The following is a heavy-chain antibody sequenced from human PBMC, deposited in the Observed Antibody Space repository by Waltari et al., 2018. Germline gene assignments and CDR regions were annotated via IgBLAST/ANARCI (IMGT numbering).Heavy chain of an antibody. D-gene: IGHD3-16*01. CDR2: IYYSGIN. CDR1: GGSISSHY. Sequence: QVQLQESGPGLVKPSETLSLTCTVSGGSISSHYWSWIRQPPGKGLEWIGYIYYSGINNYNPARKSRVTISVDTSNTQFSLKRSSVTAADTAVYYCASGGVPRDPWGQGTLVTVSS. CDR3: ASGGVPRDP. V-gene: IGHV4-59*11. J-gene: IGHJ5*02.